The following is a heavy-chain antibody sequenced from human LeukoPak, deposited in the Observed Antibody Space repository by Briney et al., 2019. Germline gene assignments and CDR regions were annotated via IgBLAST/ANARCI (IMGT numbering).Heavy chain of an antibody. J-gene: IGHJ4*02. CDR3: ARARNSNFRYFDY. CDR1: GLTVSRNY. CDR2: IYSGGST. D-gene: IGHD2/OR15-2a*01. V-gene: IGHV3-53*01. Sequence: AGGSLRLSCAASGLTVSRNYMSWVRQAPGKGLEWVSVIYSGGSTYYADSVKGRFTISREYSKTTLDLQMNRLRADDTAVYYCARARNSNFRYFDYWGQGTLVTVSS.